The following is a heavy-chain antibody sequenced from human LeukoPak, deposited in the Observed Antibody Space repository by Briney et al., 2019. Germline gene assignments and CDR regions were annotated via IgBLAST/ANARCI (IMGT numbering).Heavy chain of an antibody. J-gene: IGHJ4*02. Sequence: PGGSLRLSCAASGFTFSSSAMSWFRQPPGKGLEWVSAISGRGGGPYYAASLKGRFTISRDNSKNTLYLQMNSLRAEDTAVYYCAKRYREYYFDSWGQGTLVIVSS. V-gene: IGHV3-23*01. CDR1: GFTFSSSA. CDR2: ISGRGGGP. CDR3: AKRYREYYFDS. D-gene: IGHD2-2*02.